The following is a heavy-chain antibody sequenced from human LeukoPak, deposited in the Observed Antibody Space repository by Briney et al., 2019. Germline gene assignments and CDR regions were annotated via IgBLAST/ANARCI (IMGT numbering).Heavy chain of an antibody. D-gene: IGHD2-2*01. J-gene: IGHJ4*02. Sequence: GSLRLSCAASGFTFSSYAMSWVRQAPGKGLEWVSSISGNVGSTDYADSVKGRFTISRDNSKNTLYLQMNSLRAEDTAVYYCAKGGGGSTSGYCNCWGQATQV. CDR1: GFTFSSYA. CDR2: ISGNVGST. CDR3: AKGGGGSTSGYCNC. V-gene: IGHV3-23*01.